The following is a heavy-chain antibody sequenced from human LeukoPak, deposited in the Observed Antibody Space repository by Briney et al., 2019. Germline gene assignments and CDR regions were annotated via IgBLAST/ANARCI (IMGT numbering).Heavy chain of an antibody. CDR1: GFTFSSYG. J-gene: IGHJ6*02. CDR2: ISHDGSNK. Sequence: PGGSLRLSCAASGFTFSSYGMHWVRQAPGKGLEWVAVISHDGSNKYYADSVKGRFTISRDNSKDTLYLQMNSLRAEDTAVYYCAKRMIAAAGRHGMDVWGQGTAVTVSS. CDR3: AKRMIAAAGRHGMDV. V-gene: IGHV3-30*18. D-gene: IGHD6-13*01.